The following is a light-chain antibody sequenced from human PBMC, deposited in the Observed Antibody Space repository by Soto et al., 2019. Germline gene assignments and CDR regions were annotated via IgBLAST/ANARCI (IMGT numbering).Light chain of an antibody. CDR3: QPYNNWPLT. Sequence: EIVLTQSPATLSLSPGERATLSCTTSQSVSSFLAWYQQKPGQAPRLLIYDTSTRATGVPARFSGSRSGPEFTLTINSLQSEDFAIYYCQPYNNWPLTFGGGTKVDIK. V-gene: IGKV3-15*01. CDR2: DTS. J-gene: IGKJ4*01. CDR1: QSVSSF.